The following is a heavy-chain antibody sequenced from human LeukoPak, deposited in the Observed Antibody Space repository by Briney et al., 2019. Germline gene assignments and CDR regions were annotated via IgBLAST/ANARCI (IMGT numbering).Heavy chain of an antibody. Sequence: SETLSLTCAVSGGSISGSSYYWGWFRQSPGKGLEWIATIYYSGSTYYNPSLKSRVTISVETSKNQFSLKLTSVTAADTAVYYCARRPGGGYYSFDYWGQGTLVTVSS. CDR1: GGSISGSSYY. CDR2: IYYSGST. CDR3: ARRPGGGYYSFDY. J-gene: IGHJ4*02. D-gene: IGHD1-26*01. V-gene: IGHV4-39*01.